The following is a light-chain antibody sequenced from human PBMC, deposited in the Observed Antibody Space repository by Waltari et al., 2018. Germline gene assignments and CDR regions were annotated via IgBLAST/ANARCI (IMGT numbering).Light chain of an antibody. V-gene: IGKV3-15*01. J-gene: IGKJ4*01. Sequence: CRSSQSVSSFVAWYQQKPGQAPRLLIYGASTRATGIPARFSGSGSGTEFTLTISSLQSEDFAVYYCQQYNDWPPLTFGGGTKVEIK. CDR3: QQYNDWPPLT. CDR2: GAS. CDR1: QSVSSF.